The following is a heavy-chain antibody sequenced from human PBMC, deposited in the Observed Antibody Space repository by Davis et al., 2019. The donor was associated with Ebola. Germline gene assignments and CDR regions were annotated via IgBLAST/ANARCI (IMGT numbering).Heavy chain of an antibody. Sequence: PGGSLRLSCAASGFTFSSYWMSWVRQAPGKGLEWVANIKQDGSEKYYVDSVKGRFTISRDNSKNTLYLQMNSLRAEDTAVYYCAKVPYTTIIRVYFDYWGQGTLVTVSS. CDR3: AKVPYTTIIRVYFDY. V-gene: IGHV3-7*03. J-gene: IGHJ4*02. D-gene: IGHD3-16*01. CDR2: IKQDGSEK. CDR1: GFTFSSYW.